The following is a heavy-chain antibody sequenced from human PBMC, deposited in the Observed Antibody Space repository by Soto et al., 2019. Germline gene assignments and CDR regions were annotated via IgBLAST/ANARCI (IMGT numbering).Heavy chain of an antibody. Sequence: SETLSLTCTVSGGSISSSSYYWVWIRQPPGKGLEWIGSIYYSGSTYYNPSLKSRVTISVDTSKNQFSLKLSSVTAADTAVYYCARHNYDILTGYYAYWGQGTLVTVSS. D-gene: IGHD3-9*01. J-gene: IGHJ4*02. V-gene: IGHV4-39*01. CDR3: ARHNYDILTGYYAY. CDR1: GGSISSSSYY. CDR2: IYYSGST.